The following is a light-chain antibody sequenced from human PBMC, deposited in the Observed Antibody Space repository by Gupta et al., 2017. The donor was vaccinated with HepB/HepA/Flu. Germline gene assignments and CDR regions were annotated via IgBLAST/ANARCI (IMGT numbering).Light chain of an antibody. V-gene: IGLV2-8*01. J-gene: IGLJ2*01. CDR3: SSYAGSNNLL. CDR2: EVS. CDR1: SSNVGGYNY. Sequence: QSPLPQPPSASGSLGQSVPISCTGTSSNVGGYNYVSWYQQHPGKAPKLMIYEVSKRPSGVPDRFSGSKAGNTASLTVSGLQAEDEANYYCSSYAGSNNLLFGGGTKVTVL.